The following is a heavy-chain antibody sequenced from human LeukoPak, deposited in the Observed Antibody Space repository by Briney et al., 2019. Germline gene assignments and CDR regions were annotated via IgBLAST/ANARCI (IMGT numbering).Heavy chain of an antibody. J-gene: IGHJ4*02. CDR1: GGSISNNY. Sequence: PETLSFTCSVSGGSISNNYWHWIGRPPGQQLKGIERIYTSGSTDYNPSLKSRVTMSVDTSKNQFSLRLSSVTAADTAIYYCARGLKYCSDGTCQSAYFDYWGQGTLVPVSS. CDR3: ARGLKYCSDGTCQSAYFDY. D-gene: IGHD2-15*01. V-gene: IGHV4-4*07. CDR2: IYTSGST.